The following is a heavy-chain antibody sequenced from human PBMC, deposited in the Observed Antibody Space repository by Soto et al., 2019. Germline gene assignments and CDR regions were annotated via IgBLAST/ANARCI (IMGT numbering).Heavy chain of an antibody. CDR2: IYYSGST. J-gene: IGHJ4*02. CDR3: ARGGGVEMAMEYYFDY. D-gene: IGHD2-8*02. Sequence: SETLSLTCTVSGGSISSYYWSWIRQPPGKGLEWIGYIYYSGSTNYNPSLKSRVTISVDTSKNQFSLKLSSVTAADTAVYYCARGGGVEMAMEYYFDYWGQGTLVTVSS. V-gene: IGHV4-59*01. CDR1: GGSISSYY.